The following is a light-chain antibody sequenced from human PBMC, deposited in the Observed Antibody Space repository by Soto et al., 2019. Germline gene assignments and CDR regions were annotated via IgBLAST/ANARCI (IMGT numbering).Light chain of an antibody. Sequence: DLQMTQSPSTLSASVGDRVTITCRASQGISSWLAWYQQKPGKAHKLLIYAASSLQSGVPSRFSGSGSGTEFTLTINSLQSEEFAVYYCKKYNNWPRTVGNGNKVDIK. V-gene: IGKV1-5*01. J-gene: IGKJ1*01. CDR2: AAS. CDR1: QGISSW. CDR3: KKYNNWPRT.